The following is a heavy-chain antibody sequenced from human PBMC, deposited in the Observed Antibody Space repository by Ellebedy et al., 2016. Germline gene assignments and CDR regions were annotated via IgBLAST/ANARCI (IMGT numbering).Heavy chain of an antibody. J-gene: IGHJ4*02. D-gene: IGHD7-27*01. Sequence: ASVKVSCKASGYNFLSYDIHWVRQAPGKGLEWMGWMNPNSGNTGYAQKFQGRITMTRNTSITTVYMELNSLRSEDTAVYYCARFHTQVVLGNDYWGQGTLLTVSS. CDR2: MNPNSGNT. V-gene: IGHV1-8*01. CDR1: GYNFLSYD. CDR3: ARFHTQVVLGNDY.